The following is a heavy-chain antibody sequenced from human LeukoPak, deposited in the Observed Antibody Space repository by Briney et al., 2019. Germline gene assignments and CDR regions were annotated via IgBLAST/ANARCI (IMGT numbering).Heavy chain of an antibody. CDR2: ISYSGST. D-gene: IGHD3-22*01. CDR3: AREPGFDSSGYLNWFDP. J-gene: IGHJ5*02. V-gene: IGHV4-59*01. CDR1: GGSFSGYY. Sequence: SETLSLTCAVYGGSFSGYYWSWIRQPPGKGLEWIACISYSGSTKYNPSLKSRVTISVDTSKNQLSLKLSSVTAADTAVYYCAREPGFDSSGYLNWFDPWGQGTLVTVSS.